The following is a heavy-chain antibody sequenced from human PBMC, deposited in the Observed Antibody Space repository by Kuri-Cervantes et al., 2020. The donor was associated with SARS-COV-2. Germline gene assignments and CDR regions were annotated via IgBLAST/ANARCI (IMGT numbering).Heavy chain of an antibody. CDR1: GFTFSSYS. Sequence: GESLKISCAASGFTFSSYSMSWVRQAPGRGLEWVAVVYSSDARTYYADSAKGRFSISRDNSKNTVYLQMNSLRVEDTAVYYCAKDPTATTEYYYAMDVWGQGTTVTVSS. CDR2: VYSSDART. V-gene: IGHV3-23*03. J-gene: IGHJ6*02. CDR3: AKDPTATTEYYYAMDV. D-gene: IGHD1-7*01.